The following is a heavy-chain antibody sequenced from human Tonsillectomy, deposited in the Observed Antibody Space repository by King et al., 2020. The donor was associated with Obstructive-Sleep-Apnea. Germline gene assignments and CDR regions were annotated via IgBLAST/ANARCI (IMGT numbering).Heavy chain of an antibody. CDR1: GGSISSTSYY. CDR3: ASERDIYGMDV. Sequence: LQLQESGPGLVKPSETLSLTCTVSGGSISSTSYYWGWIRQPPGKGLEWIGNIYYSGSTYYNPSLKSRVTISVEMSMNQFSLKLSSVTAADTAVYYCASERDIYGMDVWGQGTTVTVSS. J-gene: IGHJ6*02. CDR2: IYYSGST. V-gene: IGHV4-39*07.